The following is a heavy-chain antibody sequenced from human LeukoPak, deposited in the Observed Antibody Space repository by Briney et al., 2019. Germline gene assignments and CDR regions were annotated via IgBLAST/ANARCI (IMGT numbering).Heavy chain of an antibody. J-gene: IGHJ6*02. CDR1: GGSISSTTYI. D-gene: IGHD3-10*01. V-gene: IGHV4-39*01. CDR2: IYDSGST. Sequence: SETLSLTCTVSGGSISSTTYIWGWIRQSPGKGLEWIGTIYDSGSTFYNPSLKGRVIISVDTSKNQFSLKLSSVTAADTALYYCASSGVLIKYRGDYYYGMDVWGQGTRVTVSS. CDR3: ASSGVLIKYRGDYYYGMDV.